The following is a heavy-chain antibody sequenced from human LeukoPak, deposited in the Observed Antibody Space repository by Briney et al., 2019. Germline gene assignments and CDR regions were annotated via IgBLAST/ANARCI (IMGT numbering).Heavy chain of an antibody. J-gene: IGHJ6*03. CDR2: ISGSGGST. V-gene: IGHV3-23*01. CDR3: ARDPYSGTYGDTYYYYMDV. Sequence: GGSLRLSCAASGFTFSSYVMSWVRPAPGKGLEWVSGISGSGGSTYYADSVKGRFTISRDNARNSLYLQMNSLRAEDTAVYYCARDPYSGTYGDTYYYYMDVWGEGTTVTISS. CDR1: GFTFSSYV. D-gene: IGHD1-26*01.